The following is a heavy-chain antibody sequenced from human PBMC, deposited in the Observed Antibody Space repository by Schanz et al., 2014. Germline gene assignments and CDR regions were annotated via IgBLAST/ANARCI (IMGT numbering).Heavy chain of an antibody. V-gene: IGHV3-9*01. CDR3: AKVQTHTLYGGNSCFDY. CDR2: ISWNSGNI. D-gene: IGHD2-21*02. J-gene: IGHJ4*02. Sequence: EVQLVESGGGLVQPGRSLRLSCAASGFTFDNYAMHWVRQAPGKGLEWVSGISWNSGNIAYADSVKGRFTISRDNAKNSLYLQMNRLRPDDTALYYCAKVQTHTLYGGNSCFDYWGQGTLVTVSS. CDR1: GFTFDNYA.